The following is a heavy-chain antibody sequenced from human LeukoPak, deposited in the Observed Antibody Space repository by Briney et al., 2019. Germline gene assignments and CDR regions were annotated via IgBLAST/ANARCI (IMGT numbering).Heavy chain of an antibody. CDR3: ASRGGVGEAYYFDY. J-gene: IGHJ4*02. Sequence: GGSLRLSCAASGFTFSSYAMSWVRQAPGKGLEWAAVISYDGSNKYYADSVKGRFTISRDNSKNTLYLQMNSLRAEDTAVYYCASRGGVGEAYYFDYWGQGTLVTVSS. D-gene: IGHD3-16*01. V-gene: IGHV3-30-3*01. CDR2: ISYDGSNK. CDR1: GFTFSSYA.